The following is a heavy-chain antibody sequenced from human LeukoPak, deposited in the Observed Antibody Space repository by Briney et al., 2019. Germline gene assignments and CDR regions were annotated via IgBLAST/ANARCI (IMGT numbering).Heavy chain of an antibody. CDR3: ARRFLTGTTDS. CDR2: ISCYDGGT. J-gene: IGHJ4*02. V-gene: IGHV1-18*01. CDR1: GYTFTRYG. D-gene: IGHD1-7*01. Sequence: ASVKVSCKASGYTFTRYGISWVRQAPGQGLEWMGWISCYDGGTNYAQALQGRVTLTTDTSTSTAYMELRSLRSDDTAVYYCARRFLTGTTDSWGQGTLVTVSS.